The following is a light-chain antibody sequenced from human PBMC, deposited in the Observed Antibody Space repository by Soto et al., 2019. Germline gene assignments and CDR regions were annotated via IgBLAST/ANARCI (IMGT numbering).Light chain of an antibody. V-gene: IGKV3-20*01. CDR3: QQYGGSPIT. CDR1: QSVTSK. Sequence: EVVLTQSPGTLSLSPGDRATLSCGASQSVTSKLAWYQQKPGQAPRLLISGASNRATGIPDRFSGSGSGTDFTLTSSRLEPEDFALSFCQQYGGSPITFGRGTRLEI. J-gene: IGKJ5*01. CDR2: GAS.